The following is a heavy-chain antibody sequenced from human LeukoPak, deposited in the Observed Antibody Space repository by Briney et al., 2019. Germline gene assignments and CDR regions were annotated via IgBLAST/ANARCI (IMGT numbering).Heavy chain of an antibody. D-gene: IGHD3-9*01. CDR3: AKDVVRYDILTGLDY. J-gene: IGHJ4*02. CDR1: GFTFSSYG. V-gene: IGHV3-30*02. CDR2: IRYDGSNK. Sequence: PGGSLRLSCAASGFTFSSYGMHWVRQAPGKGLEWVAFIRYDGSNKYYADSVKGRFTISRDNSKNTLYLQMNSLRAEDTAVYYCAKDVVRYDILTGLDYWGQGTLVTVSS.